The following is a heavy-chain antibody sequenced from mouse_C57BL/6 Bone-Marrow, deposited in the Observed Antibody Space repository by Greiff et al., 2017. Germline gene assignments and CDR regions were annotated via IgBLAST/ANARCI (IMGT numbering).Heavy chain of an antibody. Sequence: DVMLVESGGGLVKPGGSLKLSCAASGFTFSDYGMHWVRQAPEKGLEWVAYISSGSSTIYYADTVKGRFTISRDNAKNTLFLQMTSLRSEDTAMYYCARTGYYAWFAYWGQGTLVTVSA. D-gene: IGHD2-3*01. CDR2: ISSGSSTI. J-gene: IGHJ3*01. CDR3: ARTGYYAWFAY. V-gene: IGHV5-17*01. CDR1: GFTFSDYG.